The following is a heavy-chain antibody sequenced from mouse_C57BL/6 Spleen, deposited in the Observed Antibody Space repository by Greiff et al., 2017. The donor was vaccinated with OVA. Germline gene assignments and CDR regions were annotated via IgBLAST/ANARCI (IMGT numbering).Heavy chain of an antibody. V-gene: IGHV1-50*01. CDR2: IDPSDSYT. J-gene: IGHJ2*01. CDR3: ARVRVYTTVFDY. D-gene: IGHD1-1*01. CDR1: GYTFTSYW. Sequence: QVQLQQPGAELVKPGASVKLSCKASGYTFTSYWMQWVKQRPGQGLEWIGEIDPSDSYTNYNQKFKGKATLTVDTSSSTAYMQLSSLTSEDSAVYYCARVRVYTTVFDYWGQGTTLTVSS.